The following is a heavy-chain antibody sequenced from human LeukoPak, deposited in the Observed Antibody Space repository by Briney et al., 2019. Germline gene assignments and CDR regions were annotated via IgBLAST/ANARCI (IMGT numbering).Heavy chain of an antibody. CDR3: ARDSNY. Sequence: PGGSLRLSCAASGFTFSIYAMSWVRQAPGKGLEWVSAISGGGSSTYYADFVKGRFTISRDNAKNMLYMQMNSLRDEDTGVYYCARDSNYWGQGTLVTVSS. CDR2: ISGGGSST. D-gene: IGHD2-2*01. CDR1: GFTFSIYA. J-gene: IGHJ4*02. V-gene: IGHV3-23*01.